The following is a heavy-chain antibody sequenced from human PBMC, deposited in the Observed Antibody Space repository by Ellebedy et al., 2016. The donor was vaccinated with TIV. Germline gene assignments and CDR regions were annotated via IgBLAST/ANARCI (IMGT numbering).Heavy chain of an antibody. J-gene: IGHJ6*02. CDR1: GFTFSGSA. Sequence: GGSLRLXXAASGFTFSGSAMHWVRQASGKGLEWVGRIRSKTNSYATAYAASVKGRFTISRDDSKNTAHLQMNSLKTEDTAVFYCTTGRSDYYHYYGMDVWGQGTTVTVSS. CDR3: TTGRSDYYHYYGMDV. V-gene: IGHV3-73*01. CDR2: IRSKTNSYAT.